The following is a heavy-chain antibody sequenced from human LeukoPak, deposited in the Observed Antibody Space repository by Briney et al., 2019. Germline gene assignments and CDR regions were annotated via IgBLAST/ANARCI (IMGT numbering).Heavy chain of an antibody. Sequence: SETLSLTCAVSGGSISSSNWWSWVRQPPGKGLEWIGEIYHSGSTNYNPSLKSRVTISVDKSKNQFSLKLSSVTAADTAVYYCARGLWFGEGVVWFDPWGQGTLVTVSS. CDR1: GGSISSSNW. V-gene: IGHV4-4*02. CDR3: ARGLWFGEGVVWFDP. J-gene: IGHJ5*02. CDR2: IYHSGST. D-gene: IGHD3-10*01.